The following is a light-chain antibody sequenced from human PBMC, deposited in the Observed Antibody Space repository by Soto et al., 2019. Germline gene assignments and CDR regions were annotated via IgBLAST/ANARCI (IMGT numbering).Light chain of an antibody. CDR1: SSDVGSYNL. J-gene: IGLJ1*01. CDR3: CSYATSGTSV. Sequence: QSVLTQPASVSGSPGQSITISCTGTSSDVGSYNLVSWYQQHPGKAPKLVIYEATQRPSGISDRFSGSKSDNTASLTISGLQAEDEADYYCCSYATSGTSVFGTGTKLTVL. CDR2: EAT. V-gene: IGLV2-23*01.